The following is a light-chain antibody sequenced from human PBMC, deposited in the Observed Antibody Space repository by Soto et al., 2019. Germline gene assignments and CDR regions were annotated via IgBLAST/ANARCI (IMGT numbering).Light chain of an antibody. CDR3: QQYENLPRV. Sequence: DIQMTQSPSSLSASVGDRVTITCQASQDIRKYLNWYQQKPGKAPKLLISDASNLETGVPSRFSGSGSGTDFTFNISSLKPEDLATYYCQQYENLPRVFGTGNKVALK. V-gene: IGKV1-33*01. CDR2: DAS. CDR1: QDIRKY. J-gene: IGKJ3*01.